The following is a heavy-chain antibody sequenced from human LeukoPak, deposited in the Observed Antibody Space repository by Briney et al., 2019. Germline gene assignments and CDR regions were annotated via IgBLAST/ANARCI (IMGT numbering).Heavy chain of an antibody. D-gene: IGHD1-26*01. CDR3: ARETSEGDREPTRYFDY. Sequence: ASVKVSCKTSGYYFPVFGISWVRQAPGQGREWMGWISDYNGRTKYAQTVQERVTMTTDTSTTTVYMELRSLKFNDTAVYYCARETSEGDREPTRYFDYCGQRSLVIVSS. J-gene: IGHJ4*02. V-gene: IGHV1-18*01. CDR1: GYYFPVFG. CDR2: ISDYNGRT.